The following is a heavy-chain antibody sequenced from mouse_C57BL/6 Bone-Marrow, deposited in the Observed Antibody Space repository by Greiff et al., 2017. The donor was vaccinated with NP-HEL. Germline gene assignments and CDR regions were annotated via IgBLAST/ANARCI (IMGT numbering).Heavy chain of an antibody. CDR1: GFSLTSYA. D-gene: IGHD1-1*01. Sequence: QVQLKESGPGLVAPSQSLSITCTVSGFSLTSYAISWVRQPPGKGLEWLGVIWTGGGTHYNSALKSRLSISKDNSKSQVFLKMNSLQTDDTARYYCARNNTGAMDYWGQGTSVTVSS. CDR3: ARNNTGAMDY. V-gene: IGHV2-9-1*01. J-gene: IGHJ4*01. CDR2: IWTGGGT.